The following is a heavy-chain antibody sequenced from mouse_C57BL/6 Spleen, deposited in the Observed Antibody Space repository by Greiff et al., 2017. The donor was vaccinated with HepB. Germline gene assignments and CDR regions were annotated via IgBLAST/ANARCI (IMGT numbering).Heavy chain of an antibody. CDR1: GYTFTSYW. Sequence: VQLQQSGAELVRPGTSVKLSCKASGYTFTSYWMHWVKQRPGQGLEWIGVIDPSDSYTNYNQKFKGKATLTVDTSSSTAYMQLSSLTSEDSAVYYCAREGTGMFAYWGQGTLVTVSA. CDR2: IDPSDSYT. V-gene: IGHV1-59*01. CDR3: AREGTGMFAY. D-gene: IGHD4-1*01. J-gene: IGHJ3*01.